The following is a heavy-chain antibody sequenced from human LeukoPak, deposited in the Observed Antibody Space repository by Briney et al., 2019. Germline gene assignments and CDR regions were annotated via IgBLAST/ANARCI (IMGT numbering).Heavy chain of an antibody. V-gene: IGHV4-59*04. CDR1: GGSISSYY. CDR2: IYYSGSS. J-gene: IGHJ4*02. D-gene: IGHD4-17*01. Sequence: SETLSLTCTVSGGSISSYYWSWIRQPPGKGLEWMGFIYYSGSSYYNPSLKSRVTMSVDTSKNQFSLKLTSVTAADTAFYYCAGADRHDYGEDYWGQGTLVTVSS. CDR3: AGADRHDYGEDY.